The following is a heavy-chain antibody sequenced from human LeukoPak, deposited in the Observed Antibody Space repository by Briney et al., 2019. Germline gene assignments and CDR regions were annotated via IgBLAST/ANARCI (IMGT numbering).Heavy chain of an antibody. J-gene: IGHJ4*02. CDR2: INPTGGST. CDR3: ARDLPPSDMSPRDY. CDR1: GYTFTSYY. Sequence: ASVKVSCKASGYTFTSYYMHWVRQAPGQGLEWMGLINPTGGSTGYAQKFQGRVTMTRDTSISTAYMELSRLRSDDTAVYYCARDLPPSDMSPRDYWGQGTLVTVSS. D-gene: IGHD2-15*01. V-gene: IGHV1-46*01.